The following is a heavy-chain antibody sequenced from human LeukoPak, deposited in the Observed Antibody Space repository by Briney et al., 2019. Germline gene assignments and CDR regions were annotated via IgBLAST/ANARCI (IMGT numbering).Heavy chain of an antibody. CDR2: ISGSGGST. CDR1: GFTFSSYA. J-gene: IGHJ2*01. D-gene: IGHD3-22*01. Sequence: GGPLRLSCAASGFTFSSYAMSWVRQAPGKGLEWVSAISGSGGSTYYADSVKGRFTISRDNSKNTLYLQMNSLRAEDTAVYYCAKERSYYDSSGYLVWYFDLWGRGTLVTVSS. V-gene: IGHV3-23*01. CDR3: AKERSYYDSSGYLVWYFDL.